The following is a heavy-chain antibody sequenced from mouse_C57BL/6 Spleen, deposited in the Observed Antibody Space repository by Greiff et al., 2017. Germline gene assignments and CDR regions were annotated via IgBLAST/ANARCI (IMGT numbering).Heavy chain of an antibody. CDR1: GYTFTSYW. CDR2: IDPSDSET. D-gene: IGHD2-1*01. J-gene: IGHJ2*01. V-gene: IGHV1-52*01. Sequence: QVQLQQPGAELVRPGSSVKLSCKASGYTFTSYWMHWVKQRPIQGLEWIGNIDPSDSETHFNQKFKDKATLTVDKSSSTAYMQLSSLTSEDSAVDYCARSVYGNYHDYWGQGTTLTVSS. CDR3: ARSVYGNYHDY.